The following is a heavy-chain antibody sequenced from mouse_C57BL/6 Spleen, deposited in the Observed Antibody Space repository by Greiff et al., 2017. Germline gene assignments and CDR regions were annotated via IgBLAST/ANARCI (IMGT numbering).Heavy chain of an antibody. CDR2: IIDGGSYT. CDR1: GFTFSSYA. D-gene: IGHD4-1*01. Sequence: EVKVVESGGGLVKPGGSLKLSCAASGFTFSSYAMSWVRQTPEKRLEWVATIIDGGSYTYYPDNVKGRFTISTDNATNNRYLQMSHLKSEDTAMYYCARDELGLRDYWGQGTSVTVSS. V-gene: IGHV5-4*01. J-gene: IGHJ4*01. CDR3: ARDELGLRDY.